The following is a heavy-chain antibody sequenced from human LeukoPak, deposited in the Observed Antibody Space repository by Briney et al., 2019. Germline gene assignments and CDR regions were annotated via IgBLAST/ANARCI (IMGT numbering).Heavy chain of an antibody. CDR1: DGSITSISYF. CDR3: ARGGSSSMYNWFDP. Sequence: SETLSLTCTVSDGSITSISYFWVWIRQPPGKGLEWIGTIYYSGGTYYNPSLKSRVTISVDTSKNQFSLKLSSVTAADTAVYYCARGGSSSMYNWFDPWGQGTLVTVSS. D-gene: IGHD1-26*01. V-gene: IGHV4-39*07. J-gene: IGHJ5*02. CDR2: IYYSGGT.